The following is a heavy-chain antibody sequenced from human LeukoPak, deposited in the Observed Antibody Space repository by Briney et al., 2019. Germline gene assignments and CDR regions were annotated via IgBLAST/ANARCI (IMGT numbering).Heavy chain of an antibody. CDR1: GYTFTNYG. D-gene: IGHD2-15*01. CDR3: ARDSLSGGSCYHCPNWFDP. V-gene: IGHV1-18*01. CDR2: ISPYNGNT. Sequence: ASVKVSCKASGYTFTNYGISWVRQAPGQGPEWMGWISPYNGNTNYAQKLQGRVTMTTDTSTYTAYMELRSLRSDDTAVYYCARDSLSGGSCYHCPNWFDPWGQGTLVTVSS. J-gene: IGHJ5*02.